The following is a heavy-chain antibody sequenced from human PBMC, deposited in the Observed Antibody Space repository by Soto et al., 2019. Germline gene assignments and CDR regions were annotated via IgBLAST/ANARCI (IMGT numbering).Heavy chain of an antibody. CDR3: ARDRSPYCSSTSCYTKNWFDP. CDR2: INPNSGGT. D-gene: IGHD2-2*02. CDR1: GYTFTGYY. J-gene: IGHJ5*02. Sequence: ASVKVSCKASGYTFTGYYMHWVRQAPGQGLEWMGWINPNSGGTNYAQKFQGWVTMTRDTSISTAYMELSRLRSDDTAVYYCARDRSPYCSSTSCYTKNWFDPWGQGTLVTVSS. V-gene: IGHV1-2*04.